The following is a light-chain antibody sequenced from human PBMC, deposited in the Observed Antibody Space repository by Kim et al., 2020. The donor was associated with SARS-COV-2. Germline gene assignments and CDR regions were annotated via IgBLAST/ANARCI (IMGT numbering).Light chain of an antibody. V-gene: IGKV3-20*01. CDR3: QQHATSPYT. J-gene: IGKJ2*01. Sequence: EIVLTQSPGTLSLSPGESATLSCRASQSVSTSLIWYQQKPGQAPRLLIYAASSRATGVPDRFIGSGSGTDFTLTITRLVPEDFAVYYCQQHATSPYTFVQGTKLEI. CDR2: AAS. CDR1: QSVSTS.